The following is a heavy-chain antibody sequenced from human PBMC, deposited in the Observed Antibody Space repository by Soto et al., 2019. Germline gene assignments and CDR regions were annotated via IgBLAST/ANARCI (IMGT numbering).Heavy chain of an antibody. CDR2: ISSSGNTI. Sequence: QVQLVESGGGLVKPGGSLRLSCAASGFTFSDYYMSWIRQAPGKGLEWVSYISSSGNTIYYADSVKGRFTISRDNARNSLYLQMNSLRAEDTAVYYCARDRGVDTTPTNYYHSYGMDVWGQGTTVTFSS. CDR1: GFTFSDYY. J-gene: IGHJ6*02. D-gene: IGHD3-10*01. V-gene: IGHV3-11*01. CDR3: ARDRGVDTTPTNYYHSYGMDV.